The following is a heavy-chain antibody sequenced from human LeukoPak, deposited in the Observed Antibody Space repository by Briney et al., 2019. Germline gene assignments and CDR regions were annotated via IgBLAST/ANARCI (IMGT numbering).Heavy chain of an antibody. J-gene: IGHJ4*02. CDR1: GFTFSDHY. V-gene: IGHV3-72*01. Sequence: GGSLRLPCAASGFTFSDHYMDWVRQAPGKGLEWVGRIRNKANSYTTEYAASVKGRFTIPRDDSKTSVSLQMSSLKTEDTAMYYCARSSSDGYHLFDYWGQGTVVTVSS. CDR2: IRNKANSYTT. D-gene: IGHD6-25*01. CDR3: ARSSSDGYHLFDY.